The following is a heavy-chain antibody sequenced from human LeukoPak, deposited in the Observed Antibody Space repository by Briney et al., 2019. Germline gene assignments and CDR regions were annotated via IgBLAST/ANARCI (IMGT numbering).Heavy chain of an antibody. CDR2: INHSGST. CDR1: GGSFSGYY. J-gene: IGHJ5*02. V-gene: IGHV4-34*01. D-gene: IGHD3-22*01. CDR3: ASLYYYDSSGYPAAYNWFGP. Sequence: SETLSLTCAVYGGSFSGYYWSWIRQPPGKGLEWVGEINHSGSTNYNPSLKSRVTISVDTSKNQFSLKLSSVTAADTAVYYCASLYYYDSSGYPAAYNWFGPWGQGTLVTVSS.